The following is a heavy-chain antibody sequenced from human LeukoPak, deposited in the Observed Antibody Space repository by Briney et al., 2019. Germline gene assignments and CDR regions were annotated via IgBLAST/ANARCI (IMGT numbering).Heavy chain of an antibody. V-gene: IGHV3-30*18. Sequence: GGSLRLSCAASGFTFSSYGMHWVRQAPGKGLEWVAVISYDGSNKYYADSVKGRFTISRDNSKNTLYLQMNSLRAEDTAVYYCAKFVGSGWYNFDYWGQGTLVTVSS. J-gene: IGHJ4*02. CDR3: AKFVGSGWYNFDY. D-gene: IGHD6-19*01. CDR2: ISYDGSNK. CDR1: GFTFSSYG.